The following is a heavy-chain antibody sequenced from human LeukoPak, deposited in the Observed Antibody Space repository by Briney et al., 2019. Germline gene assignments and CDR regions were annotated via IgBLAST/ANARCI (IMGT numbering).Heavy chain of an antibody. CDR3: ARERIQLCLDY. J-gene: IGHJ4*02. Sequence: GGSLRLSCAASGFTFSSYEMNWVRQAPGKGLEWVSYISSSGSTIYYADSVKGRFTISRDNAKNSLYLQMNSLRAEDTAVYYCARERIQLCLDYWGQGTLVTVSS. CDR2: ISSSGSTI. CDR1: GFTFSSYE. D-gene: IGHD5-18*01. V-gene: IGHV3-48*03.